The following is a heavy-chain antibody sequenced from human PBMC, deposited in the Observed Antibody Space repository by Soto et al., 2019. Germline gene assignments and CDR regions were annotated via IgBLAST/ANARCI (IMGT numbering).Heavy chain of an antibody. V-gene: IGHV1-2*04. CDR1: GYTFTGYY. J-gene: IGHJ4*02. Sequence: GASVKVSCKASGYTFTGYYMHWVRQAPGQGLEWMGWINPNSGGTNYAQKFQGWVTMTRDTSISTAYMELSRLRSDDTAVYYCARARFLEWSAIDYWGQGTLVTVS. CDR3: ARARFLEWSAIDY. CDR2: INPNSGGT. D-gene: IGHD3-3*01.